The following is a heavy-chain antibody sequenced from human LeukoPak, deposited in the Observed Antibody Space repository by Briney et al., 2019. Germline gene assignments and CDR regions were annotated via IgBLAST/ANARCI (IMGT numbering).Heavy chain of an antibody. CDR1: GFTFSSYW. Sequence: PGGSLRLSCAASGFTFSSYWMSWVRQAPGKGLEWVANIKQDGSEKYYVDSVKGRFTISRDNAKNSLYLQMNSLRAEDTAVYYCARDRKLAYCGGDCRSFFDYWGQGTLVTVSS. CDR3: ARDRKLAYCGGDCRSFFDY. J-gene: IGHJ4*02. D-gene: IGHD2-21*02. V-gene: IGHV3-7*01. CDR2: IKQDGSEK.